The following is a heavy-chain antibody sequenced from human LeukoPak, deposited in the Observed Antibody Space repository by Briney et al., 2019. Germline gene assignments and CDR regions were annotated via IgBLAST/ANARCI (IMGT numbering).Heavy chain of an antibody. D-gene: IGHD5-18*01. Sequence: SETLSLTCAVYGGSFSGYYWSWIRQPPGKGLEWIGEINHSGSTNYNPSLKSRVTISVDTSKNQFSLKLSSVTAADTAVYYCARGHGYSYGYRWFDPWGQGTLVTVSS. CDR1: GGSFSGYY. V-gene: IGHV4-34*01. CDR3: ARGHGYSYGYRWFDP. CDR2: INHSGST. J-gene: IGHJ5*02.